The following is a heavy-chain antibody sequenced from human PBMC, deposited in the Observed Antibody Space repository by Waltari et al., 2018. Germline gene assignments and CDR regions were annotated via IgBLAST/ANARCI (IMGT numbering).Heavy chain of an antibody. Sequence: QVQLQQWGAGLLKPSETLSLTCAVYGGSFSGYYWSWIRQPPGKGLEWIGEIKQRGRTNENPCLKSGVTIAVETDKKQFSLKLSSVTAADTAVDYCASQRRGTDYYDSRPTSYFDYWGQGTLVTVSS. CDR3: ASQRRGTDYYDSRPTSYFDY. D-gene: IGHD3-22*01. V-gene: IGHV4-34*01. CDR1: GGSFSGYY. CDR2: IKQRGRT. J-gene: IGHJ4*02.